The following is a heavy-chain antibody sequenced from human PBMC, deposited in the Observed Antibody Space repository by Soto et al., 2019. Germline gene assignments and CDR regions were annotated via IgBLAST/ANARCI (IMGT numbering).Heavy chain of an antibody. J-gene: IGHJ6*02. CDR3: SRDRIAAAGTGWYYYRIDV. D-gene: IGHD6-13*01. V-gene: IGHV4-30-2*01. Sequence: TLSLTCAVSGGSISSGGYSWSWIRQPQGKGLEWIGYIYHSGSTYYNPSLKSRVTISVDRSKNQFSLKLSSVTAADTAVYYCSRDRIAAAGTGWYYYRIDVWGQGTTVTVCS. CDR1: GGSISSGGYS. CDR2: IYHSGST.